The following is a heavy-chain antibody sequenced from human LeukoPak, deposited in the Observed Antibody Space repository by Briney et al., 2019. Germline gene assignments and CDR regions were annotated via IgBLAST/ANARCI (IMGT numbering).Heavy chain of an antibody. CDR2: ISGSGGST. V-gene: IGHV3-23*01. CDR1: RFTFSTYA. D-gene: IGHD6-19*01. Sequence: GGSLRLSCAASRFTFSTYAMSWVRQAPGKGLEWVSAISGSGGSTYQSDSVKGRFTISRDNSKNTLYLQMNSLRVEDTAVYYCAKSQSSGWLYYFDYWGQGILVTVSS. CDR3: AKSQSSGWLYYFDY. J-gene: IGHJ4*02.